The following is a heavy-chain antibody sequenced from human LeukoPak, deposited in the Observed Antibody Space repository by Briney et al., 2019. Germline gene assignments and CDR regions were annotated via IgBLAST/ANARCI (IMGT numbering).Heavy chain of an antibody. CDR2: ITGAGSST. D-gene: IGHD5-18*01. V-gene: IGHV3-23*01. CDR1: GFPFKSYG. CDR3: ARKVAVAMDLDY. Sequence: GGSLSLSCAASGFPFKSYGMTWLRQAPGKGGEWVSSITGAGSSTKYADSVNGRFTISRDNSKNTLSLQMTGLRAEDTAVYYCARKVAVAMDLDYWGQGTLVTVSS. J-gene: IGHJ4*02.